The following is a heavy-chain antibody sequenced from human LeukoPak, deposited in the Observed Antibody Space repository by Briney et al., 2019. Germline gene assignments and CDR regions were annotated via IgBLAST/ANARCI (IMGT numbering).Heavy chain of an antibody. CDR3: AREYRYYYDSSGYPNAIDAFDI. CDR2: ISSSSSYI. Sequence: GGSLRLSCAASGFTFSSYSMNWVRQAPGKGLEWVSSISSSSSYIYYADSVKGRFTISRDNAKNTLYLQMNSLRAEDTAVYYCAREYRYYYDSSGYPNAIDAFDIWGQGTMVTVSS. V-gene: IGHV3-21*01. J-gene: IGHJ3*02. CDR1: GFTFSSYS. D-gene: IGHD3-22*01.